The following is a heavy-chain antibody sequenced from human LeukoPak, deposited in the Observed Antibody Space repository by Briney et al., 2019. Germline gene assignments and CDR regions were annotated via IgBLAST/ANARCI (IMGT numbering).Heavy chain of an antibody. V-gene: IGHV3-48*03. CDR1: GFTFSSYE. D-gene: IGHD3-22*01. Sequence: GGSLRLSCAASGFTFSSYEMNWVRQAPGKGLEWVSYISSSGSTIYYADSVKGRFTISRDNAKNSLYLQMNSLRAEDTAVYYCARGQTYYYDSSGYWGAFDIWGQGTMVTVSS. J-gene: IGHJ3*02. CDR3: ARGQTYYYDSSGYWGAFDI. CDR2: ISSSGSTI.